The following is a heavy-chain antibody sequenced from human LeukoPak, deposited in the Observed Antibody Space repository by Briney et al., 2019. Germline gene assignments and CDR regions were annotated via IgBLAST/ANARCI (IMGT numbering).Heavy chain of an antibody. J-gene: IGHJ6*03. CDR2: IYYSGST. CDR3: GTAPPPRYCSSTSCEGYYYYMDV. Sequence: SETLSLTCTVSGGSISSYYWSWIRQPPGKGLEWLGYIYYSGSTNYNTSLKSRVTISVDTSNNQFSLTLNSVNAAEKAVYYCGTAPPPRYCSSTSCEGYYYYMDVWGKGTTVTVSS. D-gene: IGHD2-2*01. CDR1: GGSISSYY. V-gene: IGHV4-59*01.